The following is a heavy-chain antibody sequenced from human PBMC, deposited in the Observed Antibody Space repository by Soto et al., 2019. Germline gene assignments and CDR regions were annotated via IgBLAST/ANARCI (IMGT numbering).Heavy chain of an antibody. CDR3: ARGSSVYDSSGYGFDY. Sequence: GGSLRLSYAASGFNFSNYWMSWVRQAPGKGLEWVANIKQDGSHKFYVDSVKGRFTMSRDNGKNSLYLQMSSLRAEDTAVYYCARGSSVYDSSGYGFDYWGQGSLVTVSS. CDR2: IKQDGSHK. J-gene: IGHJ4*02. D-gene: IGHD3-22*01. V-gene: IGHV3-7*01. CDR1: GFNFSNYW.